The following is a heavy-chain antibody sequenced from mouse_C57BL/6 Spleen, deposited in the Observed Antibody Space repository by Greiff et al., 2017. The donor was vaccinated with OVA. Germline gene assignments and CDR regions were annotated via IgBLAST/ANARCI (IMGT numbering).Heavy chain of an antibody. CDR2: IDPENGDT. Sequence: VQLKESGAELVRPGASVKLSCTASGFNIKDDYMHWVKQRPEQGLEWIGWIDPENGDTEYASKFQGKATITADTSSNTAYLQLSSLTSEDTAVYYCTTRGFNWDRDYWGQGTTLTVSS. V-gene: IGHV14-4*01. CDR3: TTRGFNWDRDY. D-gene: IGHD4-1*01. J-gene: IGHJ2*01. CDR1: GFNIKDDY.